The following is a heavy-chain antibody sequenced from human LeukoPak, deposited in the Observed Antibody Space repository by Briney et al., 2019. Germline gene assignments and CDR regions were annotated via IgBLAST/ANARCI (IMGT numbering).Heavy chain of an antibody. D-gene: IGHD3-10*01. V-gene: IGHV3-11*05. J-gene: IGHJ5*02. CDR2: RSSSSYT. CDR3: AKGSGRPNWFDP. CDR1: GFSFSDYS. Sequence: GGSLRLSCAASGFSFSDYSMSWIRQAPGKGLECISYRSSSSYTNYADSVKGRFTISRDNSKNTLYLQMNSLRAEDTAVYYCAKGSGRPNWFDPWGQGTLVTVSS.